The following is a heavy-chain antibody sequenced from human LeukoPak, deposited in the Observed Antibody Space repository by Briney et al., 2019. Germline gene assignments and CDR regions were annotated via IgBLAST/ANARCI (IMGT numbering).Heavy chain of an antibody. D-gene: IGHD6-6*01. Sequence: ASVKVSCKASGYTFTGYYMHWVRQAPGQGLEWMGWINPNSGGTNYAQKFQGRVTMTRDTSVSTAYMELSRLRSDDTAVYYCAREYSSSSGPDYWGQGTLVTVSS. V-gene: IGHV1-2*02. J-gene: IGHJ4*02. CDR3: AREYSSSSGPDY. CDR1: GYTFTGYY. CDR2: INPNSGGT.